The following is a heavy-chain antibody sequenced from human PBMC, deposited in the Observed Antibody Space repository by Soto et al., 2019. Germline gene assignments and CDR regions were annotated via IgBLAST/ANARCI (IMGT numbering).Heavy chain of an antibody. J-gene: IGHJ3*02. CDR3: AKGSGYCSSTSCLVDAFDI. Sequence: GGSLRLSCAASGFTFDDYAMHWVRQAPGKGLEWVSGISWNSGSIGYADSVKGRFTISRDNAKNSLYLPMNSLRAEDTALYYCAKGSGYCSSTSCLVDAFDIWGQGTMVTVSS. CDR2: ISWNSGSI. V-gene: IGHV3-9*01. CDR1: GFTFDDYA. D-gene: IGHD2-2*01.